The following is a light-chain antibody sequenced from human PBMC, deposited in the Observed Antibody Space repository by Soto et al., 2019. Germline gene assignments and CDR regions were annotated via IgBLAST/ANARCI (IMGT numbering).Light chain of an antibody. J-gene: IGKJ1*01. Sequence: DIQMTQSPSSLSASVGARVTITCRASQSISSYLNWYQQKPGKAPKLLIYAASSLQSGVPSRFSGSGSGTDFTLTISSLQPEDFATYYCQQSYSTPVAFGQGNKVEIK. V-gene: IGKV1-39*01. CDR1: QSISSY. CDR2: AAS. CDR3: QQSYSTPVA.